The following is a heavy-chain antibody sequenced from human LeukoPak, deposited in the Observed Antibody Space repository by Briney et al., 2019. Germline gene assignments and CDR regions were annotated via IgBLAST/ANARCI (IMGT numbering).Heavy chain of an antibody. CDR2: VSGGGSET. CDR3: SRDRPHNWFDP. CDR1: GLTRSNYG. V-gene: IGHV3-23*01. Sequence: GGSLRLSCAASGLTRSNYGMSWVRQAPGKGLEWVSVVSGGGSETYSADSVKGRFTISRDNAKNTLYLQMNSLRAEDTAMYYCSRDRPHNWFDPWGQGTLVTVSS. J-gene: IGHJ5*02.